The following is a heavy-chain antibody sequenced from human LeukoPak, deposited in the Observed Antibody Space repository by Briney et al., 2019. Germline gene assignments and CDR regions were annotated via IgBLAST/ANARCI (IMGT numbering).Heavy chain of an antibody. CDR2: IYHSGST. D-gene: IGHD2-2*01. J-gene: IGHJ4*02. CDR1: GYSISSGYY. CDR3: PRVSSNSCLDY. Sequence: SETLSLTCAVSGYSISSGYYWGWIRQPPGKGLEWIGSIYHSGSTYYNPSLKSRVTISVDTSKNQFSLKLSSVTAADTAVYYCPRVSSNSCLDYWGQGTLVTVSS. V-gene: IGHV4-38-2*01.